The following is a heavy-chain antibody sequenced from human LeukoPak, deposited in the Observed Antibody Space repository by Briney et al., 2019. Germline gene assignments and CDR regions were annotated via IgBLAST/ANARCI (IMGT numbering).Heavy chain of an antibody. CDR2: ISGGGGGT. CDR3: AKAGTTNQYYFDY. Sequence: GGSLRLSCAASGITLSNYAMTWVRQAPGKGLEWVSGISGGGGGTSYADSVKGRLTISRDNSKNTLYLQVNSLRSEDTAVYYCAKAGTTNQYYFDYWGQGTLVTVSS. J-gene: IGHJ4*02. D-gene: IGHD4-17*01. CDR1: GITLSNYA. V-gene: IGHV3-23*01.